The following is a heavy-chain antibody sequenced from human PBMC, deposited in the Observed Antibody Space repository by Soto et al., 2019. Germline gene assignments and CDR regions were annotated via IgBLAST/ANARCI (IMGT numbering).Heavy chain of an antibody. D-gene: IGHD2-15*01. CDR3: ARRGDCSGGSCVNWFDP. J-gene: IGHJ5*02. CDR1: GGSISSSSRY. Sequence: ETLSLTCLVSGGSISSSSRYWGWIRKPPGKGQGWIGTIYYSGSTYYNPSLKSRVTISVDTSKNQFSLKLSSVTAADPAVYYCARRGDCSGGSCVNWFDPWGQGTLVTVSS. CDR2: IYYSGST. V-gene: IGHV4-39*01.